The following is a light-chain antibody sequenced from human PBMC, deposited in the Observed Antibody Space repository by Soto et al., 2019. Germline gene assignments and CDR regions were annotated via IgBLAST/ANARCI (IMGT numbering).Light chain of an antibody. CDR3: QQYSDWPPWT. J-gene: IGKJ1*01. CDR2: GAS. Sequence: EIVMTQSPATLSVSPAERATLSCRASQSVSSNLAWYQQKPGQAPRLLIYGASTRATGIPARFSGSGSGTEFTLTISSLQSEDFAVYYCQQYSDWPPWTFGQGTKVDIK. V-gene: IGKV3-15*01. CDR1: QSVSSN.